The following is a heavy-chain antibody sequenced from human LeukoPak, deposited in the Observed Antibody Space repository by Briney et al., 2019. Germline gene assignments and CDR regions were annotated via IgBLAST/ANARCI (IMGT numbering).Heavy chain of an antibody. D-gene: IGHD3-10*01. CDR2: ISGTGRTI. CDR1: GISFSDYH. V-gene: IGHV3-11*04. CDR3: ARELLSLDY. J-gene: IGHJ4*02. Sequence: GGSLRLSCSASGISFSDYHMSWIRQAPGKGLEWISHISGTGRTIHYADSVKGRFVISRDDAKNSLYLQMNSLRVEDTAVYYCARELLSLDYWGQGTLVTVSS.